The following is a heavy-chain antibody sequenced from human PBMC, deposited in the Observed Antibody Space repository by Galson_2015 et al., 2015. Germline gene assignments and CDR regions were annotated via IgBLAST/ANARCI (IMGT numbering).Heavy chain of an antibody. Sequence: TLSLTCTVSGGSISSGGYYWSWIRQHPGKGLEWIGYIYYSGSTYYNPSLKSRVTISVDTSKNQFSLKLSSVTAADTAVYYCAREETGSYDRTSYYYGMDVWGQGTTVTVSS. CDR1: GGSISSGGYY. V-gene: IGHV4-31*03. J-gene: IGHJ6*02. D-gene: IGHD5-18*01. CDR2: IYYSGST. CDR3: AREETGSYDRTSYYYGMDV.